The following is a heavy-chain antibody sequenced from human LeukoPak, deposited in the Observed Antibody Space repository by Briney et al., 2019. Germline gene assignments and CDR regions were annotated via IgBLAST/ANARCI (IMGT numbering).Heavy chain of an antibody. CDR2: IKQDGSDK. CDR1: GFTFSSYW. D-gene: IGHD5-18*01. V-gene: IGHV3-7*03. J-gene: IGHJ4*02. CDR3: ARAWIELWSHDY. Sequence: PGGSLRLSCAASGFTFSSYWMSWVRQAPGKGLEWVANIKQDGSDKYYVDSVKGRFTISKDNAKSSLYLQMNSLRAEDTAVYYCARAWIELWSHDYWGQGTLVTVSS.